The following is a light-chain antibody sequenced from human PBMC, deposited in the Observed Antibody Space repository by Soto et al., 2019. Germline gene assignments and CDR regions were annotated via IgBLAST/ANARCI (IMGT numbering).Light chain of an antibody. CDR1: QSVSSTY. CDR3: QQDGASPICT. Sequence: EIVLTQSPGTLSLSPGERATLSCRASQSVSSTYLAWYQQKPGQPPRLLIFVASNRAAGTPDRFSGSGSGTDFTLTICRLEPEDFAVSYCQQDGASPICTFGQGTKLEIK. V-gene: IGKV3-20*01. CDR2: VAS. J-gene: IGKJ2*02.